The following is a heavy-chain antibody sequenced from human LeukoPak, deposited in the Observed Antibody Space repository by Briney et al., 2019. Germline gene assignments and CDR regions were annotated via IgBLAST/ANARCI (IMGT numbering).Heavy chain of an antibody. CDR2: FDPENGET. J-gene: IGHJ4*02. CDR1: GHTLTEIS. CDR3: ARGPIGAPDYYFDY. Sequence: ASVTVSCKVSGHTLTEISMYWVRQAPGKGLEWMGRFDPENGETLYAQKFQGRVTMTEDTSTDTAYMELSSLRSEDTAVYFCARGPIGAPDYYFDYWGQGTLVTVSS. D-gene: IGHD3-10*01. V-gene: IGHV1-24*01.